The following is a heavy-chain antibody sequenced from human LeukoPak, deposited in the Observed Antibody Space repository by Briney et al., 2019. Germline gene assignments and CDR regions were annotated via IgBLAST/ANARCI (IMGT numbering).Heavy chain of an antibody. V-gene: IGHV3-21*01. CDR1: GFTFSSYS. CDR3: ARDWAAVAGSFDY. D-gene: IGHD6-19*01. Sequence: GGSLRLSGAASGFTFSSYSMNWVRQAPGKGLEWVSSISSSSSYIYYADSVKGRFTISRDNAKNSLYLQMNSLRAEDTAVYYCARDWAAVAGSFDYWGQGTLVTVSS. J-gene: IGHJ4*02. CDR2: ISSSSSYI.